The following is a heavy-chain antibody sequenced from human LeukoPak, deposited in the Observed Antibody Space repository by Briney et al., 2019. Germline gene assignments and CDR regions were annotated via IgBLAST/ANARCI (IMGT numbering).Heavy chain of an antibody. D-gene: IGHD3-3*01. CDR2: IWYDGSNK. J-gene: IGHJ4*02. V-gene: IGHV3-33*01. CDR3: ARRGDLEWLSVDY. CDR1: GFTFSSYG. Sequence: PGGSLRLSCAASGFTFSSYGMHWVRQAPGKGPEWVAVIWYDGSNKYYADSVKGRFTISRDNSKNTLYLQMNSLRAEDTAVYYCARRGDLEWLSVDYWGQGTLVTVSS.